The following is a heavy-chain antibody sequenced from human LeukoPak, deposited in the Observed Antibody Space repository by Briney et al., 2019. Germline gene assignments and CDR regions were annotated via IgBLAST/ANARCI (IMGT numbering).Heavy chain of an antibody. D-gene: IGHD6-13*01. Sequence: SETLSLTCTASGGSISSYYWSWIRQPAGKGLEWIGRIYTSGSTNYNPSLKSRVTMSVDTSKNQFSLKLSSVTAADTAVYYCARQEIAIAAAGNWFDPWGQGTLVTVSS. CDR2: IYTSGST. CDR3: ARQEIAIAAAGNWFDP. J-gene: IGHJ5*02. V-gene: IGHV4-4*07. CDR1: GGSISSYY.